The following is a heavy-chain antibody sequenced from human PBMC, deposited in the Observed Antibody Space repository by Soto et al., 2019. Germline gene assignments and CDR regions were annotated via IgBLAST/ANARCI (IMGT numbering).Heavy chain of an antibody. Sequence: PGWSLRLSCAASVFTVISNYMSWVRQAPGKGLEWVSVIYSGGSTYYADSVKGRFTISRDNSKNTLYLQMNSLRAEDTAVYYCAKDQLELRFIGLAQTYYYYYGMDVWGQGTTVTVSS. CDR3: AKDQLELRFIGLAQTYYYYYGMDV. V-gene: IGHV3-53*01. D-gene: IGHD1-7*01. CDR1: VFTVISNY. J-gene: IGHJ6*02. CDR2: IYSGGST.